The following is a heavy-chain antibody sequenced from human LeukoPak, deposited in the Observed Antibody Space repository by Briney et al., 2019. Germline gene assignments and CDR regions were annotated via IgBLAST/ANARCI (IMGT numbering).Heavy chain of an antibody. Sequence: PGGSLRLSCAASGFTFSSYEMKWVRQAPGKGREGVSYISSSGSTIYYADSVKGRFTISRDNAKNSLYLQMNSLRAEDTAVYYCARDPDSSSSPWGQGTLVTVSS. CDR1: GFTFSSYE. J-gene: IGHJ5*02. D-gene: IGHD6-6*01. CDR3: ARDPDSSSSP. CDR2: ISSSGSTI. V-gene: IGHV3-48*03.